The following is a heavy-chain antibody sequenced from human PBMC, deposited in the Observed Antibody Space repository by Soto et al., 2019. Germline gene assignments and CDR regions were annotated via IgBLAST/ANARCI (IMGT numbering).Heavy chain of an antibody. CDR2: IIPLFATP. CDR3: ARQFDRDRSGYYYAY. D-gene: IGHD3-22*01. J-gene: IGHJ4*02. V-gene: IGHV1-69*13. CDR1: GRTCNKYA. Sequence: SVKVSFKACGRTCNKYAIDWLLQAPGQGPEWVGGIIPLFATPNYAQKFQGRVTITADEVTNTVYMDLRSLTSEDTGVYYCARQFDRDRSGYYYAYWGQGTQVT.